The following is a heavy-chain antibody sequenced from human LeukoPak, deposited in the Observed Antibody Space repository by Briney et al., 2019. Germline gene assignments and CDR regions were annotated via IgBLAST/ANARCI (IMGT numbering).Heavy chain of an antibody. J-gene: IGHJ4*02. CDR1: GVSITTHY. CDR3: ATIKSGYPFGYFDF. Sequence: SETLSLTCTVSGVSITTHYWSWLRQPPGKELEWIAYMTDSETTKNNPSLNSRITLSADTSKNQFSLSLSSVTEADTAVYFCATIKSGYPFGYFDFWGQGILVTVSS. D-gene: IGHD5-18*01. CDR2: MTDSETT. V-gene: IGHV4-59*11.